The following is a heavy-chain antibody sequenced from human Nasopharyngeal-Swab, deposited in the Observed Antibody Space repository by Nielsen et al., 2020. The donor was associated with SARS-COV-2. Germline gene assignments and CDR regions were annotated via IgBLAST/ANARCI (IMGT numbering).Heavy chain of an antibody. V-gene: IGHV3-53*04. CDR2: IYSGGST. J-gene: IGHJ4*02. Sequence: GGSLRLSCAASGFTVSSNYMSWVRQAPGKGLEWVSVIYSGGSTYYADSVKGRFTISRHNSKNTLYLQMNSLRAEDTAVYYCARDRSQGYDSSGYYGGLDYWGQGTLVTVSS. CDR3: ARDRSQGYDSSGYYGGLDY. D-gene: IGHD3-22*01. CDR1: GFTVSSNY.